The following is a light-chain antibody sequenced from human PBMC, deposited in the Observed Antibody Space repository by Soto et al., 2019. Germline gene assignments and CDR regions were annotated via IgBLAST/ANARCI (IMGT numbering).Light chain of an antibody. Sequence: EIVMTQSPATLSVSPGERATLSCRASQSVSSKLAWYQQKPGQAPRLLNYGASTRATGIPPMFSGSGSGTEITLTISSLPYDDFAVYYGQQYNNWWTFGQGTKVEI. J-gene: IGKJ1*01. CDR1: QSVSSK. V-gene: IGKV3-15*01. CDR3: QQYNNWWT. CDR2: GAS.